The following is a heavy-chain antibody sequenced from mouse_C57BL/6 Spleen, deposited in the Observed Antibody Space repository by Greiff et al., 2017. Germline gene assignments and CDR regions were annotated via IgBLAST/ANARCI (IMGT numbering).Heavy chain of an antibody. CDR1: GFTFSSYA. D-gene: IGHD1-1*02. CDR2: ISDGGSYT. Sequence: EVKLMESGGGLVKPGGSLKLSCAASGFTFSSYAMSWVRQTPEKRLEWVATISDGGSYTYYPDNVKGRFTLSRDNAKNNLYLQMSHLKSEDTAMYYCARGGGYYAMDYWGQGTSVTVSS. CDR3: ARGGGYYAMDY. J-gene: IGHJ4*01. V-gene: IGHV5-4*03.